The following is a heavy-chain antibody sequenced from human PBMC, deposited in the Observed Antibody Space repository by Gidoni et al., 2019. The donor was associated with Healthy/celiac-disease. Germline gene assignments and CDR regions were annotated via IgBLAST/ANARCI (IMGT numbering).Heavy chain of an antibody. CDR2: ISYDGSNK. D-gene: IGHD6-19*01. CDR1: GFPFSSYA. CDR3: ARELVVAGTYYFDY. J-gene: IGHJ4*02. V-gene: IGHV3-30*01. Sequence: QVQLVESGGGVVQPGWSLRLSCAASGFPFSSYAMHWVRQAPGKGLEWVAVISYDGSNKYYADSVKGRFTISRDNSKNTLYLQMNSLRAEDTAVYYCARELVVAGTYYFDYWGQGTLVTVSS.